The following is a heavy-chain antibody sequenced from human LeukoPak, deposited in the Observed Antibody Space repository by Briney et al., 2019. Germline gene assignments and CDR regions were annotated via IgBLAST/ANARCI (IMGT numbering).Heavy chain of an antibody. CDR3: AREDYYGSGSYFIPNWFDP. V-gene: IGHV6-1*01. Sequence: SQTLSLTCAISGDSVSSNSAAWNWIRQSPSRGLEWLGRTYYRSKWYNDYAVSVKSRITINPDTSKNQFSLQLNSVTPEDTAVYYCAREDYYGSGSYFIPNWFDPWGQGTLVTVSS. CDR1: GDSVSSNSAA. D-gene: IGHD3-10*01. J-gene: IGHJ5*02. CDR2: TYYRSKWYN.